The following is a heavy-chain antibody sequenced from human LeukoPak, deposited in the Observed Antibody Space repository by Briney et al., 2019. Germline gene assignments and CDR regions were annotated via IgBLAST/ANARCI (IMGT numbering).Heavy chain of an antibody. D-gene: IGHD3-22*01. CDR3: ARERAPFYYDSSGYYYYY. V-gene: IGHV3-33*01. CDR2: IWYDGSNK. Sequence: GRSLRLSCAASGFTFSSYGMHWVRRAPGKGLEWVAVIWYDGSNKYYADSVKGRFTISRDNSKNTLYLQMNSLRAEDTAVYYCARERAPFYYDSSGYYYYYWGQGTLVTVSS. J-gene: IGHJ4*02. CDR1: GFTFSSYG.